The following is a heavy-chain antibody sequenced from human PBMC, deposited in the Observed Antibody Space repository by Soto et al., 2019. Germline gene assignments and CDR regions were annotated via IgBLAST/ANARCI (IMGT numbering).Heavy chain of an antibody. CDR2: INAGNGNT. V-gene: IGHV1-3*01. Sequence: ASVKVSCKASGYTFTSYAMHWVRQAPGQRLEWMGWINAGNGNTKYSQKFQGRVTITRDTSASTAYMELSSLRSEDTAVYYCAREGVVAVAGTESYWFDPWGQGTLVTVSS. CDR1: GYTFTSYA. D-gene: IGHD6-19*01. J-gene: IGHJ5*02. CDR3: AREGVVAVAGTESYWFDP.